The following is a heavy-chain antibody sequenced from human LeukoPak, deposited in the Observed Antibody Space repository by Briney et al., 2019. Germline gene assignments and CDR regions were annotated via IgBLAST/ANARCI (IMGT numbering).Heavy chain of an antibody. D-gene: IGHD3-9*01. CDR2: ISGDGGST. CDR3: AKDSGYDILTGYYIYYFDY. CDR1: GFTFDDYA. V-gene: IGHV3-43*02. J-gene: IGHJ4*02. Sequence: TGGSLRLSCAASGFTFDDYAMHWVRQAPGKGLEWVSLISGDGGSTYYADSVKGRFTISRDNSKNSLYLQMNSLRTEDTALYYCAKDSGYDILTGYYIYYFDYWGQGTLVTVSS.